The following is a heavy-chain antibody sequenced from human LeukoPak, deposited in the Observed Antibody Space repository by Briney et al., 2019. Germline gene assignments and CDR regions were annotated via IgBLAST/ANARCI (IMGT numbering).Heavy chain of an antibody. CDR3: ARDPYSGNYGPYYYYMDV. CDR2: ITSSSSYI. CDR1: GFTFSSYN. V-gene: IGHV3-21*06. D-gene: IGHD1-26*01. J-gene: IGHJ6*03. Sequence: PGGSLRLSCAASGFTFSSYNMNWVRQAPGKGPEWVSSITSSSSYIYYADSVKGRFTISRNNAKNSLYLQMDSLRVEDTAVYYCARDPYSGNYGPYYYYMDVWGKGTTVTISS.